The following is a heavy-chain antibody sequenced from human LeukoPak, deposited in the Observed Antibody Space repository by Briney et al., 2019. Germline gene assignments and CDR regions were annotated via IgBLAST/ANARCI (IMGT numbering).Heavy chain of an antibody. D-gene: IGHD4-23*01. J-gene: IGHJ5*02. CDR2: ISGSGGST. CDR3: AKKDQLRNWFDP. Sequence: PGGSLRLSCAVSGFTFSSYAMSWVRQAPGKGLEWVSAISGSGGSTYYADSVKGRFTISRDNSKNTLYLQMNSLRAEDTAVYYCAKKDQLRNWFDPWGQGTLVTVSS. V-gene: IGHV3-23*01. CDR1: GFTFSSYA.